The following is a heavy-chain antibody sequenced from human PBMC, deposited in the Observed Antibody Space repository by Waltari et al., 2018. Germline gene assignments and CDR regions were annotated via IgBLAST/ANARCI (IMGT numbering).Heavy chain of an antibody. CDR2: MSYDGISR. D-gene: IGHD2-15*01. CDR1: AITFSNWI. Sequence: VGSGGGLGLPGSSVRLYCAAPAITFSNWIIHWVRQAQCKGLGWVAAMSYDGISRYYADSVKGRFTIGGDDSKNTVYLQIDSLRPEDTAVYYCAREGGTSGYSGYFDHWGQGTLVTVSS. V-gene: IGHV3-30*16. J-gene: IGHJ4*02. CDR3: AREGGTSGYSGYFDH.